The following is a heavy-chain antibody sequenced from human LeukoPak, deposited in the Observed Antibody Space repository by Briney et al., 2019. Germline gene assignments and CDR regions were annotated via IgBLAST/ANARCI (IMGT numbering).Heavy chain of an antibody. CDR3: ARVSTHTYDFWSGYYVGY. CDR1: GGTFSSYA. CDR2: IIPILGIA. V-gene: IGHV1-69*04. J-gene: IGHJ4*02. D-gene: IGHD3-3*01. Sequence: SVKVSCKASGGTFSSYAISWVRQAPGQGLEWMGRIIPILGIANYAQKFQGRVTITADKSTSTAYMELSSLRSEDTAVYYCARVSTHTYDFWSGYYVGYWGQGTLVTVPS.